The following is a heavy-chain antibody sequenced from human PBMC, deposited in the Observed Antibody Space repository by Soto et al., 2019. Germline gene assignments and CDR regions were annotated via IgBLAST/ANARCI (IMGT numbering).Heavy chain of an antibody. V-gene: IGHV4-38-2*01. J-gene: IGHJ4*02. D-gene: IGHD2-2*01. CDR2: IYHSGST. Sequence: SETLSLTCAASGYTISNDYYWGWLRQPRGERQGWLGSIYHSGSTYYNPSIKSRVTISKDTSKNQFSLKMSSVTAADTAVYYCARIIHLPAAIPGDFDYWGQGTLVTVSS. CDR3: ARIIHLPAAIPGDFDY. CDR1: GYTISNDYY.